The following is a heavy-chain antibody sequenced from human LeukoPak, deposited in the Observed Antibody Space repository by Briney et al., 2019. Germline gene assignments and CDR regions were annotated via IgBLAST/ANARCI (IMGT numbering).Heavy chain of an antibody. J-gene: IGHJ4*02. Sequence: SETLSLTCAVYGGSFSGYYWSWIRQPPGKGLEWIGEINHSGSTNYNPSLKSRVTISVDTSKNQFSLKLSSVTAADTAVYYCARVSSRSGSWDFDSWGQGTLVTVSS. CDR3: ARVSSRSGSWDFDS. V-gene: IGHV4-34*01. D-gene: IGHD1-26*01. CDR2: INHSGST. CDR1: GGSFSGYY.